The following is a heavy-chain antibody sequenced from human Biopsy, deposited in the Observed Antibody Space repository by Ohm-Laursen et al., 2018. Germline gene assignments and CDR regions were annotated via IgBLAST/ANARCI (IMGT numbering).Heavy chain of an antibody. J-gene: IGHJ4*02. V-gene: IGHV4-59*01. Sequence: SETLSLPCSVSGGSMTGYDWSWIRLAPGKGLEWIGSIYYSGRPTYNPSLKSRITMSLDRSKSQVSLRMNSVTAADNAVYYCARARIKSSGVLIPETYYFDSRGQGILVTVSS. D-gene: IGHD3-3*01. CDR3: ARARIKSSGVLIPETYYFDS. CDR2: IYYSGRP. CDR1: GGSMTGYD.